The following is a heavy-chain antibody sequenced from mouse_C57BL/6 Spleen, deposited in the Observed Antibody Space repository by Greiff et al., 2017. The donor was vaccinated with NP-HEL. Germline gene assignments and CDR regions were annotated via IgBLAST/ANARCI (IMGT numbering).Heavy chain of an antibody. V-gene: IGHV1-76*01. J-gene: IGHJ2*01. D-gene: IGHD2-5*01. CDR1: GYTFTDYY. CDR2: IYPGSGNT. Sequence: VQLQQSGAELVRPGASVKLSCKASGYTFTDYYINWVKQRPGQGLEWIARIYPGSGNTYYNEKFKGKATLTAEKASSTAYMQLSSLRSEDSAVYFCARRDSKDFDYWGQGTTLTVSS. CDR3: ARRDSKDFDY.